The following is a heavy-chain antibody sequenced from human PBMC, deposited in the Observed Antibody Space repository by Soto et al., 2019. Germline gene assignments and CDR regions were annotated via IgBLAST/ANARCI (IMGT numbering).Heavy chain of an antibody. CDR2: IYYSGST. V-gene: IGHV4-39*01. J-gene: IGHJ4*02. CDR3: ERQRTSVVTQAYFDV. Sequence: PXETLSLTCPVSGGSISSGGYYWSWIRQHPGKGLEWIGYIYYSGSTYNNPSLRSRVSMSIDTSKDQFSLKLKSVTAADTALYFCERQRTSVVTQAYFDVWGPGSLVTVYS. CDR1: GGSISSGGYY. D-gene: IGHD2-21*02.